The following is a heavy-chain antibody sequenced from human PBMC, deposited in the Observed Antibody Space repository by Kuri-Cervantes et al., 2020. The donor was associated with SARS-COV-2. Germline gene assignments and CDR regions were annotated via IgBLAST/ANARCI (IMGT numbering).Heavy chain of an antibody. V-gene: IGHV3-74*01. D-gene: IGHD3-16*01. CDR1: GFTFSSYW. CDR2: INSDGSST. J-gene: IGHJ4*02. CDR3: AKVFGGAVYDY. Sequence: GESLKISCAASGFTFSSYWMHWVRQAPGKGLVWVSRINSDGSSTSYADSVKGRFTISRDNAKNTLYLQMNSLRAEDTAVYYCAKVFGGAVYDYWGQGTLVTVSS.